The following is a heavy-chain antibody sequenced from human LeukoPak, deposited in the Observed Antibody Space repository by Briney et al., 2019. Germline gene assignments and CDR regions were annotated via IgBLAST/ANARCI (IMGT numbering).Heavy chain of an antibody. Sequence: GGSLRLSCAASGFSFSSYAMSWVRQAPGKGLEWVSGISGGGGSTYYADSVKGRFTISRDNSKNTLYLQMNSLRAEDTAVYYCAKDRDDILAAYWVYWGQGTLVTVSS. V-gene: IGHV3-23*01. D-gene: IGHD3-9*01. J-gene: IGHJ4*02. CDR1: GFSFSSYA. CDR2: ISGGGGST. CDR3: AKDRDDILAAYWVY.